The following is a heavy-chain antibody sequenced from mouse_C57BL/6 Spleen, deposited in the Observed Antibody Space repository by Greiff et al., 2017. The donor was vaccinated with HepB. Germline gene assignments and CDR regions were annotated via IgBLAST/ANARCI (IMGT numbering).Heavy chain of an antibody. CDR1: GYSFTGYY. D-gene: IGHD4-1*01. J-gene: IGHJ4*01. Sequence: EVQLQESGPELVKPGASVKISCKASGYSFTGYYMNWVKQSPEKSLEWIGEINPSTGGTTYNQKFKGKATLTVDKSSITAYMQLKGLTSEYSAVYYCASRLGHGDYYAMDYWGQGTSVTVSS. CDR2: INPSTGGT. CDR3: ASRLGHGDYYAMDY. V-gene: IGHV1-42*01.